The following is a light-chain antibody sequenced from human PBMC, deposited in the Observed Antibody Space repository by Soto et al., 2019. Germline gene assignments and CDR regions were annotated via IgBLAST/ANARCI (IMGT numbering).Light chain of an antibody. J-gene: IGKJ1*01. CDR2: GAS. CDR1: QSVGSN. Sequence: EIVMTQSPATLSVSPGERATLSCRASQSVGSNLAWYQQKPGQAPRLLIYGASTRATGIPARFSGSVSGTEFTLPISSLQSEDFAIYFCQQYNNWPPDRTFGQGTKV. V-gene: IGKV3-15*01. CDR3: QQYNNWPPDRT.